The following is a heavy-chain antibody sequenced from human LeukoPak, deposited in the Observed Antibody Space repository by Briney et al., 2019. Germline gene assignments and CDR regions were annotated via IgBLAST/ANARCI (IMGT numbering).Heavy chain of an antibody. CDR1: GGSISSNNYY. CDR2: ISYTGST. Sequence: PSETLSLTCTVSGGSISSNNYYWGWIRQPPGKGLECIGSISYTGSTYYNPSLKSRVTISVDTSKNQFSLKLSSVTAADTAVYYCARLSKGHDFWSGYYSSYYYYMDVWGKGTTVTVSS. V-gene: IGHV4-39*01. CDR3: ARLSKGHDFWSGYYSSYYYYMDV. D-gene: IGHD3-3*01. J-gene: IGHJ6*03.